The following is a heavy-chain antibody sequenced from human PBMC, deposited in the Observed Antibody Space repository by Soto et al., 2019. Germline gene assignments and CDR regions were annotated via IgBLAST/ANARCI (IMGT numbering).Heavy chain of an antibody. D-gene: IGHD6-13*01. V-gene: IGHV3-30-3*01. J-gene: IGHJ4*02. Sequence: VQLVESGGGVVQPGRSLRLSCASSGFTFSSYAMHWVRQAPGKGLEWVAVISYDGSNKYYADSVKGRFTISRDNSKNTLYLQMNSLRAEDTAVYYCARDGYSSWYDYWGQGTLVTVSS. CDR1: GFTFSSYA. CDR3: ARDGYSSWYDY. CDR2: ISYDGSNK.